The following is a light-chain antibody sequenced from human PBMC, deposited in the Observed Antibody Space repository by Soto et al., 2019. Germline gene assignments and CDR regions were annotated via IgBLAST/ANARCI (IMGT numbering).Light chain of an antibody. J-gene: IGKJ1*01. Sequence: TVLTQSPDTLSLSPGERATLSCRASKNVGTDLAWYQQKPGQPPRLLLYDATKRATGIPGRFSASGPRTHFTLTLSSLEAEDFAVYYCLQRTGWRRTFGHGTKVEIK. CDR1: KNVGTD. CDR3: LQRTGWRRT. CDR2: DAT. V-gene: IGKV3-11*01.